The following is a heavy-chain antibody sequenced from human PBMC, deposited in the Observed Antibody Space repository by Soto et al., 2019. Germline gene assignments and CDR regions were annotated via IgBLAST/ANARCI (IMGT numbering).Heavy chain of an antibody. Sequence: EVQLVESGGGLIQPGGSLRLSCAVSGFTVSNNYMSWVRQAPGKGLEGVSVIYSGGYTAYGDSVKGPFTISRDNTKNTIYLPRNNRRAEDMGVLYWAPHAGGGGYWGQGTLVTVSS. V-gene: IGHV3-53*01. D-gene: IGHD3-10*01. CDR3: APHAGGGGY. CDR1: GFTVSNNY. CDR2: IYSGGYT. J-gene: IGHJ4*02.